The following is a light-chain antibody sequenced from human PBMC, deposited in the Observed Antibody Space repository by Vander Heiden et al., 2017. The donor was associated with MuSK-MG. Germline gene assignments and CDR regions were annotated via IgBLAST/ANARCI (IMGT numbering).Light chain of an antibody. CDR3: QQSYSTTSI. V-gene: IGKV1-39*01. Sequence: DIQMTQSPSSLSASVGDRVTITCRASQSISSYLNWYQQKPGKAPKLLIYAASSLQSGVPSRCSGSGSGTDFTLTISSLQPEDFETYYCQQSYSTTSIFGRGTRLEIK. J-gene: IGKJ5*01. CDR2: AAS. CDR1: QSISSY.